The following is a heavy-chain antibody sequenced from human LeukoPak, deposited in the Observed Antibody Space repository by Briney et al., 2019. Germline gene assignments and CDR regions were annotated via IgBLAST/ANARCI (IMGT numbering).Heavy chain of an antibody. J-gene: IGHJ4*02. V-gene: IGHV3-74*01. D-gene: IGHD6-6*01. CDR2: INSDGSST. CDR3: ARGGSIAARQVGY. Sequence: GGSLRLSCAASGFTFRSYNMNWVRQAPGKGLVWVSRINSDGSSTSYADSVKGRFTISRDNAKNTLYLQMNSLKAEDTAVYYCARGGSIAARQVGYWGQGTLVTVSS. CDR1: GFTFRSYN.